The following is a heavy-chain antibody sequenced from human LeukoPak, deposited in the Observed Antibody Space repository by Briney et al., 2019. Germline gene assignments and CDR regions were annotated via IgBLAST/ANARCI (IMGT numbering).Heavy chain of an antibody. CDR3: AKENGNWGTFDY. D-gene: IGHD7-27*01. CDR1: GYTFTSYG. J-gene: IGHJ4*02. Sequence: GASVKVSCKASGYTFTSYGISWVRQAPGHGLEWMGMISAYNVNAEYAQKFQGRVTMTTDTTTNTAFLELTSLRSDDTAVYYCAKENGNWGTFDYWGQGTLVTVFS. CDR2: ISAYNVNA. V-gene: IGHV1-18*01.